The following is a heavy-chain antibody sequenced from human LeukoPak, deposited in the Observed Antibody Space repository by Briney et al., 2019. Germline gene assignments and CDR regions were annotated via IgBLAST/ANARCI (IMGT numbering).Heavy chain of an antibody. CDR1: GGTFSSYA. CDR3: ARDPTELWFGELLNWFDP. J-gene: IGHJ5*02. V-gene: IGHV1-69*04. D-gene: IGHD3-10*01. Sequence: SVKVSCKASGGTFSSYAISWVRQAPGQGLEWMGRIIPILGIANYAQKFQGRVTTTADKSTSTAYMELSSLRSEDTAVYYCARDPTELWFGELLNWFDPWGQGTLVTVSS. CDR2: IIPILGIA.